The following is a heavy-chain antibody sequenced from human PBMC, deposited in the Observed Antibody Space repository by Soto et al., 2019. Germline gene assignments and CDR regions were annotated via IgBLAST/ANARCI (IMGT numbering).Heavy chain of an antibody. CDR1: GYSFTDYK. Sequence: ASVKFSCKTSGYSFTDYKLHWVRQAPGQVLECMVWVDPNGGFSNSXXKFQGSVXXTWDTSITTAXLDLPRLTTNDTATYFCATWVDYGDFEGFDFXXQ. CDR3: ATWVDYGDFEGFDF. CDR2: VDPNGGFS. D-gene: IGHD4-17*01. V-gene: IGHV1-2*04. J-gene: IGHJ4*01.